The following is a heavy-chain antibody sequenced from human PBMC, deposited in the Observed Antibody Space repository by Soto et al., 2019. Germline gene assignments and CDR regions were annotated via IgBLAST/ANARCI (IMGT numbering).Heavy chain of an antibody. D-gene: IGHD4-17*01. CDR1: GYTFTSYG. V-gene: IGHV1-18*04. J-gene: IGHJ4*02. CDR2: ISAYSGNT. CDR3: ARAPLTTVYDY. Sequence: ASVKVSRKASGYTFTSYGISWVLQAPGQGLEWMGWISAYSGNTNYAQKLQGRVTMTTDTSTSTAYMELRSLRSDDTAVYYCARAPLTTVYDYWGQGTLVTVSS.